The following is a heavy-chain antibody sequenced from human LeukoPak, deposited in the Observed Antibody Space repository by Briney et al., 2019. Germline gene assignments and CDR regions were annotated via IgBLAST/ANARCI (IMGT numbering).Heavy chain of an antibody. CDR1: GGSLTGYF. Sequence: SETLSLTCAVSGGSLTGYFWTWIRQPPGKGLEWIGHFYYSGSTYYNPSLESRVSISIDTSKTQFSLELNSVTGADTAVYYCARGFGGTYYTDGFHIWGQGTIVTVSS. J-gene: IGHJ3*02. D-gene: IGHD1-26*01. CDR2: FYYSGST. V-gene: IGHV4-59*01. CDR3: ARGFGGTYYTDGFHI.